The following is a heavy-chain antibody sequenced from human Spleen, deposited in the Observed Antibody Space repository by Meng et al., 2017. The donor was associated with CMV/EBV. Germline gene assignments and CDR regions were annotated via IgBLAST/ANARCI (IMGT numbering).Heavy chain of an antibody. J-gene: IGHJ5*02. CDR3: AHSLNYDFWSGYIWFDP. D-gene: IGHD3-3*01. CDR1: FLLSTSGVG. Sequence: FLLSTSGVGVGCIRQPPRKALEWLARIYWNNDKHFSPSLKSKLTISKDTSKNQVVLTMTNMDPVDTATYYCAHSLNYDFWSGYIWFDPWGQGTLVTVSS. V-gene: IGHV2-5*01. CDR2: IYWNNDK.